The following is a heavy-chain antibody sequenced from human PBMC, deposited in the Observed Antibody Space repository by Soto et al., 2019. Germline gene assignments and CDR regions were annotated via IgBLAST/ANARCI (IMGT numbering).Heavy chain of an antibody. D-gene: IGHD1-20*01. Sequence: ASVKVSCKASGYTFTGYYMHWVRQAPGQWLEWMGWISPNSGGTNYAQKFQGWVTMTTDTSMSTAYMELSRLRSDDTAVYYCARDLSRITGTTGYWGQGTLVTVSS. CDR1: GYTFTGYY. J-gene: IGHJ4*02. V-gene: IGHV1-2*04. CDR3: ARDLSRITGTTGY. CDR2: ISPNSGGT.